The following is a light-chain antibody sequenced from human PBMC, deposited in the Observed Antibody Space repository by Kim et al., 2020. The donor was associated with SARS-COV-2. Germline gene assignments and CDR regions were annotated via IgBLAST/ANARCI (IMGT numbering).Light chain of an antibody. V-gene: IGLV1-40*01. Sequence: VTISCTGSSSNTGAGDDVQWYQQLPGTAPKRLIYGNSNRPSGVPDRFSGSKSGTSASLAITGLQAEDEADYYCQSYDSGLSGHVVFGGGTKLTVL. CDR1: SSNTGAGDD. CDR2: GNS. CDR3: QSYDSGLSGHVV. J-gene: IGLJ2*01.